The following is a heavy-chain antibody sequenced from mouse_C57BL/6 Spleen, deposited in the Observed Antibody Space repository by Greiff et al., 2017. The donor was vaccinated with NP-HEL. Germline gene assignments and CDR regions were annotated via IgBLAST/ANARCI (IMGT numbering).Heavy chain of an antibody. CDR3: ARSQTAQAAWFAY. V-gene: IGHV1-80*01. CDR1: GYAFSSYW. J-gene: IGHJ3*01. Sequence: VQLQQSGAELVKPGASVKISCKASGYAFSSYWMNWVKQRPGKGLEWIGQIYPGDGDTNYNGKFKGKATLTADKSSSTAYMQLSSLTSEDSAVYFCARSQTAQAAWFAYWGQGTLVTVSA. CDR2: IYPGDGDT. D-gene: IGHD3-2*02.